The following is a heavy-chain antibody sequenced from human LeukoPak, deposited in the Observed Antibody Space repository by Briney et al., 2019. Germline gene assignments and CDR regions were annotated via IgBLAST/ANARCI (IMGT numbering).Heavy chain of an antibody. CDR1: GFTFSSYA. J-gene: IGHJ4*02. CDR3: VKEDYYYDSSGYYIYY. Sequence: GGSLRLSCSASGFTFSSYAMHWVRQAPGKGLEYVSAISSNGGSTYYADSVKGRFTISRDNSRNTLYLQMSSLRAEDTAVYYCVKEDYYYDSSGYYIYYWGQGTLVTVSS. V-gene: IGHV3-64D*06. CDR2: ISSNGGST. D-gene: IGHD3-22*01.